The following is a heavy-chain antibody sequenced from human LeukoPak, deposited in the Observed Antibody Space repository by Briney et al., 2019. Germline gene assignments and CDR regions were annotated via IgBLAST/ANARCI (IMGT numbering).Heavy chain of an antibody. CDR1: GYTFTAYF. CDR3: ARDLSSTSNWELDY. V-gene: IGHV1-2*06. Sequence: ASVKVSCKASGYTFTAYFMHWVRQAPGQGLEWMRRINPNSGGTNYAQEFQGRVTITRDTSISTAYMELSGLRSDDTAVYYCARDLSSTSNWELDYWGQRTLVTVSS. CDR2: INPNSGGT. D-gene: IGHD7-27*01. J-gene: IGHJ4*02.